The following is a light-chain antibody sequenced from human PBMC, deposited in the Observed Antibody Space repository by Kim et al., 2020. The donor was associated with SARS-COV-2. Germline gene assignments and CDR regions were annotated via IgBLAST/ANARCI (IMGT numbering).Light chain of an antibody. CDR2: STN. J-gene: IGLJ2*01. CDR1: TGTGTSGYY. Sequence: PGGTVTHTCASSTGTGTSGYYPNWFQQKPGQPPRSLIYSTNNRHSWTPARFSGSRLGGKAALTPSNVQPEDEAEYHCLLYSDGALVFGGGTQLTVL. CDR3: LLYSDGALV. V-gene: IGLV7-43*01.